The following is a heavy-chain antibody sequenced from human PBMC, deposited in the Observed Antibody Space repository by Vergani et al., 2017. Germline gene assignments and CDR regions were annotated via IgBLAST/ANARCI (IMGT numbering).Heavy chain of an antibody. CDR2: IYSGGST. J-gene: IGHJ3*02. CDR1: GFTVSSNY. D-gene: IGHD1-26*01. V-gene: IGHV3-53*01. Sequence: EVQLVESGGGLIQPGGSLRLSCAASGFTVSSNYMSWVRQAPGKGLEWVSVIYSGGSTYYADSVKGRFTISRDNSKNTLYLQMNSLRAEDTGVYYCASGWVGTYYPAPDAFDIWGQGTMVTVSS. CDR3: ASGWVGTYYPAPDAFDI.